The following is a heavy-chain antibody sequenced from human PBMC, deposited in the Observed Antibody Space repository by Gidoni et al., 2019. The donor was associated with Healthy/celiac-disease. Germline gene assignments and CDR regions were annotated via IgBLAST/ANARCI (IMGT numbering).Heavy chain of an antibody. V-gene: IGHV4-59*08. CDR2: IYYSGST. CDR3: ARRHDYGDEDAFDI. J-gene: IGHJ3*02. Sequence: QVQLQESGPGLVKPSETLSLTCTVSGGSISSYYWRWIRQPPGKGLEWIGYIYYSGSTNYIPSLKSRVTISVDTSKNQFSLKLSSVTAADTAVYYCARRHDYGDEDAFDIWGQGTMVTVSS. CDR1: GGSISSYY. D-gene: IGHD4-17*01.